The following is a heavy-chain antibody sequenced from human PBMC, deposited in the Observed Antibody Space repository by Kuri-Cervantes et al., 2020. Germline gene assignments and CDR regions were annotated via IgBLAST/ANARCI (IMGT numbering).Heavy chain of an antibody. Sequence: GESLKISCAASGFTFGSYWLSWVRQAPGKGLEWVANIKQDGSEKYYVDSVKGRFTFSRDNAKNSLYLQMNSLRAEDTAVYYCARLGVVADFDFWGQGTLVTVSS. V-gene: IGHV3-7*01. CDR2: IKQDGSEK. D-gene: IGHD5-12*01. CDR3: ARLGVVADFDF. J-gene: IGHJ4*02. CDR1: GFTFGSYW.